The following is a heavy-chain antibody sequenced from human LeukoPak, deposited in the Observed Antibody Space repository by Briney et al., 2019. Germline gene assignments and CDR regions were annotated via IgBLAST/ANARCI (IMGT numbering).Heavy chain of an antibody. Sequence: KSSETLSLTCAVYGGSFSGYYWSWIRQPPGKGLEWIGDINHSGSTNYNPSLKSRVTISVDTSKNQFSLKLSSVTAADTAVYYCARASPGRSRRDYWGQGTLVTVSS. V-gene: IGHV4-34*01. D-gene: IGHD1-26*01. CDR2: INHSGST. J-gene: IGHJ4*02. CDR1: GGSFSGYY. CDR3: ARASPGRSRRDY.